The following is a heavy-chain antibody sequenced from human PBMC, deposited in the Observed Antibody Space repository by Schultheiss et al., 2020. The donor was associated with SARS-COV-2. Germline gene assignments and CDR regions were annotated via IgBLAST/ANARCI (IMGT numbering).Heavy chain of an antibody. CDR3: AGGRDWSGGSCYSDWFDP. CDR2: MNPNSGNT. CDR1: GYTFTSYD. D-gene: IGHD2-15*01. Sequence: ASVKVSCKASGYTFTSYDINWVRQATGQGLEWMGWMNPNSGNTGYAQKFQGRGTMTRNTSISTAYMELRSVRSDDTAVYYCAGGRDWSGGSCYSDWFDPWGQGTLVTVAS. J-gene: IGHJ5*02. V-gene: IGHV1-8*01.